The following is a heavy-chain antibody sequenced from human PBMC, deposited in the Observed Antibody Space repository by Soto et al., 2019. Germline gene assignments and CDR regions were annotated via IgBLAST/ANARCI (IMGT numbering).Heavy chain of an antibody. D-gene: IGHD6-13*01. V-gene: IGHV3-33*01. Sequence: QVQLVESGGGVVQPGRSLRLSCAASGFTFSSYGMHWVRQAPGKGLEWVAVIWYDGSNKYYADSVKGRFTISRDNSKNTLYLQMNSLRAEDTAVYYCARGGAIAAAGLYYYYYYGMDVW. CDR1: GFTFSSYG. CDR3: ARGGAIAAAGLYYYYYYGMDV. CDR2: IWYDGSNK. J-gene: IGHJ6*01.